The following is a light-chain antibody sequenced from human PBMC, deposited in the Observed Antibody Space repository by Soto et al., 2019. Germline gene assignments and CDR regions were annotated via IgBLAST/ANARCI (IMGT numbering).Light chain of an antibody. J-gene: IGKJ4*01. CDR3: QQFSSYPLT. CDR1: QDIRSS. Sequence: EIVMTQSPATLSVSPGERVTLSCRASQDIRSSLAWYQQKPGQAPRLLIYDASSRATGIPDRFSGGGSGTDFTLTIGRLEPEDFAVYYCQQFSSYPLTFGGGTKVDIK. V-gene: IGKV3-20*01. CDR2: DAS.